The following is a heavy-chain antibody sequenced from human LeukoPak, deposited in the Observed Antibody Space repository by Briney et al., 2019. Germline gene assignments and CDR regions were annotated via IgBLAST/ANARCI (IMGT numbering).Heavy chain of an antibody. J-gene: IGHJ4*02. CDR3: AREAVAGSMDY. D-gene: IGHD6-19*01. Sequence: GGSLRLSCAASGFTFSSYSMSWVRQAPGKGLEWVSSISSSSSYIDYADSLEGRFAISRDNAQNSLYLQMNSLRAEDTAVYYCAREAVAGSMDYWGQGTLVTVSS. V-gene: IGHV3-21*06. CDR1: GFTFSSYS. CDR2: ISSSSSYI.